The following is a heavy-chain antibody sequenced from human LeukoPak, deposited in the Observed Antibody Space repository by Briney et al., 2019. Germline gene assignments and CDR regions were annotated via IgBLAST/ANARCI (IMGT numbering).Heavy chain of an antibody. V-gene: IGHV3-21*01. CDR2: ISSSSSYI. D-gene: IGHD3-10*01. Sequence: GGSLRLSCAASGFTFSSYTMTWVRQAPGKGLEWVSSISSSSSYIYYADSVKGRFTISRDNAKNSLYLQMNSLRAEDTAMYFCARQPPTVRPFFDYWGQGSLVTVSS. CDR3: ARQPPTVRPFFDY. CDR1: GFTFSSYT. J-gene: IGHJ4*02.